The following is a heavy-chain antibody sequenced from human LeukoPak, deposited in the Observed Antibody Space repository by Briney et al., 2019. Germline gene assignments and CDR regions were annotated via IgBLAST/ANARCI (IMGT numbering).Heavy chain of an antibody. CDR3: ARDRGIRSTYYDFWSGYSNYYYYYMDV. CDR1: GYTFTGYY. V-gene: IGHV1-2*02. Sequence: GASVKVSCKASGYTFTGYYMHWVRQAPVQGLEWMGWINPNSGGTNYAQKFQGRVTMTRDTSISTAYIELSRLRSDDTAVYYCARDRGIRSTYYDFWSGYSNYYYYYMDVWGKGTTVTVSS. CDR2: INPNSGGT. D-gene: IGHD3-3*01. J-gene: IGHJ6*03.